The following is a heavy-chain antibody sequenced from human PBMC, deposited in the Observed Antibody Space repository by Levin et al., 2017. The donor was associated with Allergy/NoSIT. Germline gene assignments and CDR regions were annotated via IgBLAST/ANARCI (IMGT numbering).Heavy chain of an antibody. CDR1: GGSFGGSY. D-gene: IGHD4-17*01. CDR3: AVFSLRYGTFEI. CDR2: ISHRGST. Sequence: SQTLSLPCAVSGGSFGGSYWSWLRQPPGKGPEWIGEISHRGSTTYNPSLKSRVSISVDTSRNQFSINLNSVTAADTAVYYCAVFSLRYGTFEIWGRGTMVTVSS. V-gene: IGHV4-34*01. J-gene: IGHJ3*02.